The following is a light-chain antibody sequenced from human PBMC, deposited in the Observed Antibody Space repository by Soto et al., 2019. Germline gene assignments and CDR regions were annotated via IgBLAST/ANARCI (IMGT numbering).Light chain of an antibody. J-gene: IGKJ4*01. CDR1: QSVSSN. CDR3: QYYGSSPRFT. CDR2: GAS. V-gene: IGKV3-15*01. Sequence: EIVMTQSPATLSVSPGERATLSCRASQSVSSNLAWYQQKPGQAPRLLIYGASTRATGIPARFSGSGSGTEFTLTINRLEPEDFAVFYCQYYGSSPRFTFGGGTKVEI.